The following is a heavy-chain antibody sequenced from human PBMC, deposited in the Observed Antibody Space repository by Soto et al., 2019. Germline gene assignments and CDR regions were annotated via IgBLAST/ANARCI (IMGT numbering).Heavy chain of an antibody. CDR2: INPNSGGT. D-gene: IGHD6-25*01. CDR1: GYTFTAYY. Sequence: QVQLVQSGAEVKKPGASVKVSCKASGYTFTAYYMHWLRQAPGQGLEWMGWINPNSGGTNYAQRFHGWVTMTRDTSINTAYLEVKSLKSDDAAVYYCARAPHPGAAPGPPGTFWGQGTLVTAPS. J-gene: IGHJ4*02. V-gene: IGHV1-2*04. CDR3: ARAPHPGAAPGPPGTF.